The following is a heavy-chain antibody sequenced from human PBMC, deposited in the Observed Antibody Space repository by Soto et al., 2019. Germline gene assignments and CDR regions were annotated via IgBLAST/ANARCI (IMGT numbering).Heavy chain of an antibody. V-gene: IGHV1-69*02. Sequence: SVKVSCKASGGTFSSYTISWVRQAPGQGLEWMGRIIPILGIANYAQKFQGRVTITADKSTSTAYMELSSLKTEDTAVYYCNTIPLGYCSSASCYGYFLYWGQGTLVTVSS. CDR3: NTIPLGYCSSASCYGYFLY. J-gene: IGHJ4*02. CDR2: IIPILGIA. CDR1: GGTFSSYT. D-gene: IGHD2-2*01.